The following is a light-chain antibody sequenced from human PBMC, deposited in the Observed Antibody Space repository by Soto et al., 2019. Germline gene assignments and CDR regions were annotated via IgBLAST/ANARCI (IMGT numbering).Light chain of an antibody. J-gene: IGLJ3*02. CDR2: EVS. CDR3: SSYTSSSTWL. CDR1: SSDVGAYNY. V-gene: IGLV2-14*03. Sequence: QSVLTQPASGSGSPGQSITISCTGTSSDVGAYNYVSWYQQHPGKAPKLMIYEVSNRPSGVSNRFSGSKSANTASLTISGLQAGDEADYYCSSYTSSSTWLFGGGTKLTVL.